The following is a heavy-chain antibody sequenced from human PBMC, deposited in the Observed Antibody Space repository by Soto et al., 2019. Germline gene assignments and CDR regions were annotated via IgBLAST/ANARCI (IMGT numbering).Heavy chain of an antibody. D-gene: IGHD4-4*01. CDR1: GFSFSSYW. Sequence: GGSLRLSCAASGFSFSSYWMSWVRQAPGKGPEWVANIKEDGGEQHYVDSVKGRFTISRDNTGNSLFLQMNNLRAEDSAIYYCAITTSTVSYWFDPWGPGTQVTVS. J-gene: IGHJ5*02. CDR3: AITTSTVSYWFDP. CDR2: IKEDGGEQ. V-gene: IGHV3-7*03.